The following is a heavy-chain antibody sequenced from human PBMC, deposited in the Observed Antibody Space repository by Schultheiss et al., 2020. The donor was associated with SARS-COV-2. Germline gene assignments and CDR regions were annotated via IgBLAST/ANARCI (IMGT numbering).Heavy chain of an antibody. Sequence: GGSLRLSCAASGFTFSSYGMHWVRQAPGKGLEWVAVISYDGSNKYYADSVKGRFTISRDNSKNTLYLQMSSLRAEDTAVYYCAKDRALNYYYGMDAWGQGTTVTVSS. CDR3: AKDRALNYYYGMDA. J-gene: IGHJ6*02. CDR1: GFTFSSYG. D-gene: IGHD3-10*01. V-gene: IGHV3-30*18. CDR2: ISYDGSNK.